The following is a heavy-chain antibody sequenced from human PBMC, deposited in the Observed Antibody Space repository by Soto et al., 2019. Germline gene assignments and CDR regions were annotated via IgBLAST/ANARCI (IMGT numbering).Heavy chain of an antibody. Sequence: GGSLRLSCAASGFTFSSYGMHWVRQAPGKGLEWVALILYDGKKNYYADSVKGRFTISRDTSKNQLVLTMTNMDPVDTATYYCARAPGITGTGPYYYGMDVWGQGTTVTVSS. CDR3: ARAPGITGTGPYYYGMDV. CDR1: GFTFSSYG. D-gene: IGHD1-7*01. J-gene: IGHJ6*02. V-gene: IGHV3-30*03. CDR2: ILYDGKKN.